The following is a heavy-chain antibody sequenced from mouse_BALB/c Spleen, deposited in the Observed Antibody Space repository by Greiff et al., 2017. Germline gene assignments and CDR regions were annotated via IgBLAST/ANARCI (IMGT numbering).Heavy chain of an antibody. CDR2: ISYSGST. V-gene: IGHV3-2*02. D-gene: IGHD2-14*01. CDR3: ARKDYRYDGDY. Sequence: QSGPGLVKPSQSLSLTCTVTGYSITSDYAWNWIRQFPGNKLEWMGYISYSGSTSYNPSLKSRISITRDTSKNQFFLQLNSVTTEDTATYYCARKDYRYDGDYWGQGTTLTVSS. J-gene: IGHJ2*01. CDR1: GYSITSDYA.